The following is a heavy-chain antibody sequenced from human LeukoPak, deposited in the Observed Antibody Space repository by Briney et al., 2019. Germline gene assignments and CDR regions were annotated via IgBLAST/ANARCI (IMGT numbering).Heavy chain of an antibody. D-gene: IGHD3-22*01. V-gene: IGHV3-23*01. CDR2: ITGSGGIT. CDR1: GFTFSSYA. J-gene: IGHJ4*02. CDR3: AKLPTYHYDSSGYYFQFDY. Sequence: GGSLRLSCAASGFTFSSYAMSWVRQAPGKGLEWVSVITGSGGITYYADSVKGRFTISRDNSKNTLYLQMNSLRAEDTAVYYCAKLPTYHYDSSGYYFQFDYWGQGTLSPSPQ.